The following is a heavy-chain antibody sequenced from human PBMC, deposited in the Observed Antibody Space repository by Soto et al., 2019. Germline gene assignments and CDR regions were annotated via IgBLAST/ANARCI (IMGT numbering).Heavy chain of an antibody. CDR1: GCTFSCCS. V-gene: IGHV3-21*01. Sequence: PRGPLRLSGASSGCTFSCCSMNWVGQAPGQGLGCVSSISRSSSYIYYADSVKGRFTISRDNAKNSLYLQMNSLRAEDTAVYYCARDQRAAVVILAYYYYYYLDVWGKGTTVTVSS. J-gene: IGHJ6*03. CDR3: ARDQRAAVVILAYYYYYYLDV. D-gene: IGHD3-22*01. CDR2: ISRSSSYI.